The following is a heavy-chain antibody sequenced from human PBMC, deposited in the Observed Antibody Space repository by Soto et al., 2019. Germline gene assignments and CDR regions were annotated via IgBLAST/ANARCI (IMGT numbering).Heavy chain of an antibody. CDR1: GYSISSSNW. Sequence: SETLSLTCAVSGYSISSSNWWGWIRQPPGKGLEWIGYIYYSGTTYYNPSLKSRVTISVDTSKNQFSLKLSSVTAADTAVYYCARGIQLWPITYYFDYWGQGTLVT. CDR3: ARGIQLWPITYYFDY. CDR2: IYYSGTT. D-gene: IGHD5-18*01. J-gene: IGHJ4*02. V-gene: IGHV4-28*03.